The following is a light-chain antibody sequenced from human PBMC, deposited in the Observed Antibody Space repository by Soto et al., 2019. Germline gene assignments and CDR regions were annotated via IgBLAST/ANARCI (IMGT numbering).Light chain of an antibody. CDR3: NSYTNTNTLPV. Sequence: VLTQPASVSGSPGQSITISCTGASGDFGNYNYVSWYQQHPGKAPQLLIYGVTNRPSGVSNRFSGSKSGNTASLTISGLQADDEAEYYCNSYTNTNTLPVFGTGTRSPS. V-gene: IGLV2-14*03. CDR2: GVT. CDR1: SGDFGNYNY. J-gene: IGLJ1*01.